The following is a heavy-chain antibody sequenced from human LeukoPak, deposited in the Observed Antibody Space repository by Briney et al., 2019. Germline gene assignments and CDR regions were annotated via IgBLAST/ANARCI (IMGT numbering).Heavy chain of an antibody. J-gene: IGHJ6*04. CDR2: INPSGGST. Sequence: GASVKVSCKASGYTLTSYYMHWVRQAPGQGLEWMGIINPSGGSTSYAQKFQGRVTMTSDTSTSTVYMELSSLRSEDTAVYYCARQAAMTPGNYYGMDVWGKGTTVTVSS. CDR3: ARQAAMTPGNYYGMDV. V-gene: IGHV1-46*01. D-gene: IGHD5-18*01. CDR1: GYTLTSYY.